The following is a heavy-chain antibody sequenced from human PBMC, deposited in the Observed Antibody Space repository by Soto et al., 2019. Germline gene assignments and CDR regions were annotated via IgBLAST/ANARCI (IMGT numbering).Heavy chain of an antibody. CDR2: INSDGTTI. V-gene: IGHV3-74*03. CDR3: ARDLAGYSGSREVP. J-gene: IGHJ5*02. Sequence: EVQLVESGGGLVQPGGSLRLSCAASGFIFSSYWMHWVRQAPGKGLVWLSRINSDGTTITYADSAKGRFTISRDNAKNTLYLQMNSLRAEDTAVYYCARDLAGYSGSREVPWGQGTLVTVSS. CDR1: GFIFSSYW. D-gene: IGHD1-26*01.